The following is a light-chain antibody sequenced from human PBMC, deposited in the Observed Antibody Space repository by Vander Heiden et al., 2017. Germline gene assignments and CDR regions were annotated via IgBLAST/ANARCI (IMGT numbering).Light chain of an antibody. CDR1: SSNIGAGYD. Sequence: QSVLTQPSSVSGAPGQRVTISCTGSSSNIGAGYDVHWYQQLPGTAPKLLIYGNSNRPSGVPDQFSGSKSGTSASLAITGLQAEDEADYYCQSYDSSLSGSVFGGGTKLTVL. V-gene: IGLV1-40*01. J-gene: IGLJ2*01. CDR2: GNS. CDR3: QSYDSSLSGSV.